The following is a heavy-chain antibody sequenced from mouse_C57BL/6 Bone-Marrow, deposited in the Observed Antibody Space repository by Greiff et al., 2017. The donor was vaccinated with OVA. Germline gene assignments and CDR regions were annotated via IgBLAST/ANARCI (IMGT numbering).Heavy chain of an antibody. Sequence: VKLVESGAELVKPGASVKMSCKASGYTFTTYPIEWMKQNHGKSLEWIGNFHPYNDDTKYNEKFKGKATLTVEKSSSTVYLELSRLTSDDSAVYYCARGYDYENYFDYWGQGTTLTVSS. CDR3: ARGYDYENYFDY. J-gene: IGHJ2*01. CDR1: GYTFTTYP. V-gene: IGHV1-47*01. D-gene: IGHD2-4*01. CDR2: FHPYNDDT.